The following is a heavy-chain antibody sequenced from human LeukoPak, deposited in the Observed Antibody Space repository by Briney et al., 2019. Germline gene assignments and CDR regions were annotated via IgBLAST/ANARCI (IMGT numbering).Heavy chain of an antibody. D-gene: IGHD3-3*02. J-gene: IGHJ4*02. CDR1: GGTFSSYA. Sequence: SVKVSCKASGGTFSSYAISWVRQAPGQGLEWMGRIIPILGIANYAQKFQGRVTITADKSTSTACMELSSLRSEDTAVYYCARVSPNLPFDYWGQGTLVTVSS. V-gene: IGHV1-69*04. CDR3: ARVSPNLPFDY. CDR2: IIPILGIA.